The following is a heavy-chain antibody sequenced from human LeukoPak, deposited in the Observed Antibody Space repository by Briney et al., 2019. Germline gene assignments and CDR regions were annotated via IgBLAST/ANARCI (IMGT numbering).Heavy chain of an antibody. CDR1: GYTFTSYG. D-gene: IGHD2-15*01. J-gene: IGHJ5*02. Sequence: ASVKVSCTASGYTFTSYGISWVRQAPGQGLEWMGWISAYNGNTNYAQKLQGRVTMTTDTSTSTAYMELRSLRSDDTAVYYCARAAPGVVVVAEWFDPWGQGTLVTVSS. CDR3: ARAAPGVVVVAEWFDP. CDR2: ISAYNGNT. V-gene: IGHV1-18*01.